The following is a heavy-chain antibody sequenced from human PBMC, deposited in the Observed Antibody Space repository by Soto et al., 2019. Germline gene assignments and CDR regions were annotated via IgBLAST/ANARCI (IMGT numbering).Heavy chain of an antibody. J-gene: IGHJ4*02. CDR3: ARDRRVIPDADMDY. CDR1: GFTFSMYG. V-gene: IGHV3-30*03. D-gene: IGHD2-21*01. CDR2: IYSDGSHQ. Sequence: QVQLVESGGGVVQPGSSLRLSCEASGFTFSMYGMHWVRQAPGKGLEWVGVIYSDGSHQYYGDSVKGRFTISRDNSNKMVYLQMTGLRLDDLALYYCARDRRVIPDADMDYWGQGVLVTVSS.